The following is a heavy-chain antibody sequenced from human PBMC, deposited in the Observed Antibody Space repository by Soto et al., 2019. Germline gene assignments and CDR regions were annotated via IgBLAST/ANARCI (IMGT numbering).Heavy chain of an antibody. V-gene: IGHV3-23*01. J-gene: IGHJ5*02. CDR2: ISGSGGST. D-gene: IGHD6-6*01. CDR1: GFTFSSYA. CDR3: AKVTWGGTYSSSTNNWFDP. Sequence: EVQLLESGGGLVQPGGSLRLSCAASGFTFSSYAMSWVRQAPGKGLEWVSAISGSGGSTYYADSVKGRFTISRDNSKNTRYLQMNSLRAEDTAVYYCAKVTWGGTYSSSTNNWFDPWGQGTLVTVSS.